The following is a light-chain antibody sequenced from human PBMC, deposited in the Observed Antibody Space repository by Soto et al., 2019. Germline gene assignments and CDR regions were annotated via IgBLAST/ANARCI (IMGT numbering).Light chain of an antibody. Sequence: EIVLTQSPGTLSLSTGDRATLSCRASQSVSSHFLAWYQQKPGQAPRLLIHGTSSRATGIPDRFSGSGSGTDFTLTISSLEPEDFAVYYCQHFGSSLRTFGQGTKVDIK. J-gene: IGKJ1*01. CDR1: QSVSSHF. V-gene: IGKV3-20*01. CDR2: GTS. CDR3: QHFGSSLRT.